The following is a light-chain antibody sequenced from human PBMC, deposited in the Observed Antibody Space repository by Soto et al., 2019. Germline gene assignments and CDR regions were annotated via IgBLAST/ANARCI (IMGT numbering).Light chain of an antibody. CDR3: QHYDCRPPWT. CDR1: QSVSSD. Sequence: EIVMTQSPATLSVSPGESATLSCRASQSVSSDLAWYQQKPGQAPRLLIYYTSTRATGFPARFSGGGSGTEFTLTISGLQSEDSAFYYCQHYDCRPPWTFAQGTKVDIK. J-gene: IGKJ1*01. CDR2: YTS. V-gene: IGKV3-15*01.